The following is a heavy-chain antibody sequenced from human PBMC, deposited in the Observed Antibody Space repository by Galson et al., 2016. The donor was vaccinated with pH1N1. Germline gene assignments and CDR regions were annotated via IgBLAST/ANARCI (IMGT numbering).Heavy chain of an antibody. J-gene: IGHJ4*02. CDR2: INQDGDKK. CDR3: ARRYFDY. Sequence: SLRLSCAASGFSLSSFWMTWVRQAPEKGLQWVANINQDGDKKYYVGSVEGRFTISRDNAKNSLYLQMNNLRDEDTAMYFCARRYFDYWGQGALVTDSS. CDR1: GFSLSSFW. D-gene: IGHD3-9*01. V-gene: IGHV3-7*01.